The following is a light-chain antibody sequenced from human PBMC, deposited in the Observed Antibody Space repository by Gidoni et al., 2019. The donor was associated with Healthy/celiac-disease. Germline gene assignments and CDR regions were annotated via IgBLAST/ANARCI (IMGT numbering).Light chain of an antibody. CDR2: AAS. CDR1: KVISSW. Sequence: DIQLTQSPSSVSASVGDRVTIPCRASKVISSWLAWYQHKPGKAHKLLIYAASSLQSGVPSRFSGSGSGTDFTLTISSLQPEDFATYYCQQANSCPLTCGGGTKVEIK. V-gene: IGKV1-12*01. CDR3: QQANSCPLT. J-gene: IGKJ4*01.